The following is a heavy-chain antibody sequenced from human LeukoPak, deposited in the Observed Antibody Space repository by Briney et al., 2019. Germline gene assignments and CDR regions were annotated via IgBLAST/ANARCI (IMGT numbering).Heavy chain of an antibody. CDR2: VLHSGST. CDR3: ARVGIRASGMPNWFDS. CDR1: GSSISTYY. D-gene: IGHD6-13*01. Sequence: PSETLSLTCTVSGSSISTYYWSWIRQPPGKGQEWIGYVLHSGSTKSNPSLKSRVSISVDTSNNEISLKMRSVTAADTAVYYCARVGIRASGMPNWFDSWGQGTLVTVSS. J-gene: IGHJ5*01. V-gene: IGHV4-59*01.